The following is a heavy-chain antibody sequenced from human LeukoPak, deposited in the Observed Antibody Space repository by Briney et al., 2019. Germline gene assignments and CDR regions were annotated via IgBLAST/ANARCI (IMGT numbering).Heavy chain of an antibody. D-gene: IGHD3-9*01. CDR3: ARAPPYYDILTGYSRNNWFDP. V-gene: IGHV1-69*06. J-gene: IGHJ5*02. Sequence: SVKVSCEASGGTFSSYAISWVRQAPGQGLEWMGGIIPIFGTANYAQKFQGRVTITADKSTSTAYMELSSLRSEDTAVYYCARAPPYYDILTGYSRNNWFDPWGQGTLVTVSS. CDR1: GGTFSSYA. CDR2: IIPIFGTA.